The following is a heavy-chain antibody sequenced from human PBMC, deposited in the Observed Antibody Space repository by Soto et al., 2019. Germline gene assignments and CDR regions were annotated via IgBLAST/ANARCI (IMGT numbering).Heavy chain of an antibody. CDR2: ITWNSRVL. V-gene: IGHV3-9*01. CDR1: GLNGDDFA. CDR3: AKRRYDFWSPYYFDS. D-gene: IGHD3-3*01. J-gene: IGHJ4*02. Sequence: GGSLRLSCVVTGLNGDDFAIHWVRPAPGKGLEWVSGITWNSRVLAYADSVKGRFTISRDNARNSLYLQMDSLRDEDTALYYCAKRRYDFWSPYYFDSWGQGTLVTVSS.